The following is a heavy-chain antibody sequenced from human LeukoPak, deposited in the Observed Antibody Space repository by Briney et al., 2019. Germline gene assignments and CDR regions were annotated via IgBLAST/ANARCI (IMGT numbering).Heavy chain of an antibody. CDR3: AKDRAPYCSSTSCYDFDY. V-gene: IGHV3-23*01. CDR2: ISGSGGST. CDR1: GFTFSSYA. Sequence: GGSLRLSCAASGFTFSSYAMSWVRQAPGKGLEWVSAISGSGGSTYYADSVKSRFTISRDNSKNTLYLQMNSLRAEDTAVYYCAKDRAPYCSSTSCYDFDYWGQGTLVTVSS. J-gene: IGHJ4*02. D-gene: IGHD2-2*01.